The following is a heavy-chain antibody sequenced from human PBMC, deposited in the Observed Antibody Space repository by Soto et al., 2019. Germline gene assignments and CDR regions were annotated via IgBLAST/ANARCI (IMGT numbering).Heavy chain of an antibody. CDR1: GFSLSTSGVG. CDR2: IYWNDDK. Sequence: QITLKESGPTLVKPTQTLTLTCTFSGFSLSTSGVGVGWIRQPPGKALEWLALIYWNDDKRYSPSLKSRLTITKDTSKNQVVLTMTNMDPVXXXXXXXXXXPDYSSSGXVXGQGT. V-gene: IGHV2-5*01. J-gene: IGHJ4*02. D-gene: IGHD6-6*01. CDR3: XXXPDYSSSGXV.